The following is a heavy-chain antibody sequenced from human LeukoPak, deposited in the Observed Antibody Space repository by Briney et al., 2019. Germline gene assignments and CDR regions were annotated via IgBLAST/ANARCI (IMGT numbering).Heavy chain of an antibody. J-gene: IGHJ4*02. CDR2: INPSGGST. CDR1: GYTFTSYY. Sequence: GASVKVSCKASGYTFTSYYMHWVRQAPGQGLEWMGIINPSGGSTSYAQKFQGRVTMTRDTSTSTAYMELSRLRSDDTAVYYCARASGGQQLADFDYWGQGTLVTVSS. CDR3: ARASGGQQLADFDY. D-gene: IGHD6-13*01. V-gene: IGHV1-46*01.